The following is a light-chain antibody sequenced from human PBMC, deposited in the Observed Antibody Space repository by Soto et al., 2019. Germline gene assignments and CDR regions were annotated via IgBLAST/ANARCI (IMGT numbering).Light chain of an antibody. CDR1: QIINTW. CDR3: QQYETYSDT. Sequence: DIQMTQSPSTLSASVGDRVTITCRASQIINTWLAWYQQKPGKAPKLLIYRASNLVSGVPSRFSDSGSGTEYTLTISTLQPDDFSIYYCQQYETYSDTFGPGTKVDL. J-gene: IGKJ3*01. V-gene: IGKV1-5*03. CDR2: RAS.